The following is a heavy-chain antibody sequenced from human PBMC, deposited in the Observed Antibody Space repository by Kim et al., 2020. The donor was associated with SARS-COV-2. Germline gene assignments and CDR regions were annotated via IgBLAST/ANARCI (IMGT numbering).Heavy chain of an antibody. J-gene: IGHJ5*02. V-gene: IGHV6-1*01. CDR3: ARGRYSSSSVSWFDP. Sequence: VTVKSRITITPDTSKNQFSLQLNSVTPEDTAVYYCARGRYSSSSVSWFDPWGQGTLVTVSS. D-gene: IGHD6-6*01.